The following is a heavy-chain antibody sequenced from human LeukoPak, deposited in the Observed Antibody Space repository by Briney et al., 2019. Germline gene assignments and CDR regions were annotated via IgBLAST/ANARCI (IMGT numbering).Heavy chain of an antibody. Sequence: PGGSLRLSCVVSGFTFSSYTMNWVRQAPGKGLEWVSSISGSSSYIYYADSVKGRFTISRDDAKNSLYLQMNSLRAEDTSVYYCAXXXXXMFGXLXXXXPXGQGTLVTVSS. V-gene: IGHV3-21*01. CDR2: ISGSSSYI. CDR1: GFTFSSYT. D-gene: IGHD3-10*02. J-gene: IGHJ5*02. CDR3: AXXXXXMFGXLXXXXP.